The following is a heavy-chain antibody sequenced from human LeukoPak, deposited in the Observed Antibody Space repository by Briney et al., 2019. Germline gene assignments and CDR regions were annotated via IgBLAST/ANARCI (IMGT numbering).Heavy chain of an antibody. D-gene: IGHD3-22*01. V-gene: IGHV4-59*01. CDR2: IYYSGST. J-gene: IGHJ5*02. CDR3: AREGDYYDSSGYWNWFDP. Sequence: SETLSLTCTVSGGSISSYYWSWIRQPPGKGLEWIGYIYYSGSTNYNPSLKSRVTISVDTSKNQFSLKLSSVTAADTAVYYCAREGDYYDSSGYWNWFDPWGQGTLVTVSS. CDR1: GGSISSYY.